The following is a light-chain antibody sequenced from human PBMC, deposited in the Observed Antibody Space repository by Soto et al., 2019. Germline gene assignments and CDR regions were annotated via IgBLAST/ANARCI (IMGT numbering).Light chain of an antibody. CDR1: SSNIGNNY. V-gene: IGLV2-14*01. J-gene: IGLJ1*01. Sequence: QSVLTQPPSVSAAPGQKVTISCSGSSSNIGNNYVSWYQQLPGTAPKLMIYEVSNRPSGVSNRFSGSKSGNTASLTISGLQAEDEADYYCSSYTSSSTRYVFGTGTKLTVL. CDR3: SSYTSSSTRYV. CDR2: EVS.